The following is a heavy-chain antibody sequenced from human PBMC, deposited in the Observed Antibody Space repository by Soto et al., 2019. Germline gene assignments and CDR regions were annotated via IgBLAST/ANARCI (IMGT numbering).Heavy chain of an antibody. CDR2: ISYDGSNK. D-gene: IGHD2-2*03. V-gene: IGHV3-30-3*01. CDR1: GFTFSSYP. Sequence: VQLLESGGGLVQPGGSLRLSCAASGFTFSSYPMHWVRQAPGKGLEWVAVISYDGSNKYYADSVKGRFTISRDNSKNTLYLQMNSLRGEDTAVYYCARAEAIGSYHYNGMDVWGQGTTVTVSS. CDR3: ARAEAIGSYHYNGMDV. J-gene: IGHJ6*02.